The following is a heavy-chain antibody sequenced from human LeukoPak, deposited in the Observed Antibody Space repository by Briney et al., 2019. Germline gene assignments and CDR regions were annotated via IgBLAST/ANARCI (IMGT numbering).Heavy chain of an antibody. Sequence: AXGXGLEWIGWISSNTGGTRIAQKFQDRVTMTRDTSIRTVYIELRSLRFDDTAIYYCVRADPVDHWGQGTHIIVSS. CDR2: ISSNTGGT. V-gene: IGHV1-2*02. J-gene: IGHJ4*02. CDR3: VRADPVDH.